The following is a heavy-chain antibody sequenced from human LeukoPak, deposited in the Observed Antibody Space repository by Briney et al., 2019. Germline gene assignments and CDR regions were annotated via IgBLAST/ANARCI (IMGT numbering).Heavy chain of an antibody. Sequence: SETLSLTCTVSGGSISSYFWSWIRQPPGKGLEWIGYVYYSGSTNYNPSLKSRVTISVDTSTSAVYMELSSLRSEDTAVYYCARTIAGHRISYYFDYWGQGTLVTVSS. J-gene: IGHJ4*02. CDR1: GGSISSYF. V-gene: IGHV4-59*01. CDR2: VYYSGST. D-gene: IGHD1-14*01. CDR3: ARTIAGHRISYYFDY.